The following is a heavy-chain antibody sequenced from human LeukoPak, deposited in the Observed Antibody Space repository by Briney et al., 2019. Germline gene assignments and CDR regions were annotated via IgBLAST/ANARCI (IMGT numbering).Heavy chain of an antibody. D-gene: IGHD3-22*01. CDR3: ARDLFPRPHYDSSGYQEYYFDY. Sequence: GASVKVSCKASGYTFTGYYMHWVRQAPGQGLEWMGWINPNSGGTNYAQKFQGWVTMTRDTSISTAYMELSRLRSDDTAVYYCARDLFPRPHYDSSGYQEYYFDYWGQGTLVTVSS. CDR1: GYTFTGYY. CDR2: INPNSGGT. J-gene: IGHJ4*02. V-gene: IGHV1-2*04.